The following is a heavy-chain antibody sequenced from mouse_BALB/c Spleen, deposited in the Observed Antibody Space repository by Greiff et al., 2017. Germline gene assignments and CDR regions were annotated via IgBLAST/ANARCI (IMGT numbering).Heavy chain of an antibody. Sequence: VQLQQPGAELVKPGASVKMSCKASGYTFTSYWMHWVKQRPGQGLEWIGVIDPSDSYTSYNQKFKGKATLTVDTSSSTAYMQLSSLTSEDSAVYYCTRVDYYAMDYWGQGTSVTVSS. J-gene: IGHJ4*01. V-gene: IGHV1S127*01. CDR1: GYTFTSYW. CDR3: TRVDYYAMDY. CDR2: IDPSDSYT.